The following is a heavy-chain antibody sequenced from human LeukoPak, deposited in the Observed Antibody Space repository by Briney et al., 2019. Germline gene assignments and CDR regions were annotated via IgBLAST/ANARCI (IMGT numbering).Heavy chain of an antibody. CDR1: GGSISSSSYY. CDR3: ARPAGSGPYNWFDP. J-gene: IGHJ5*02. V-gene: IGHV4-39*01. Sequence: SETLSLTCTVSGGSISSSSYYWGWIRQPPGKGLEWIGSIYYSGSTYYNPSLKSRVTISVDTSKNQFSLKLSSVTAADTAVYYCARPAGSGPYNWFDPWGQGTLVTVSS. CDR2: IYYSGST. D-gene: IGHD6-19*01.